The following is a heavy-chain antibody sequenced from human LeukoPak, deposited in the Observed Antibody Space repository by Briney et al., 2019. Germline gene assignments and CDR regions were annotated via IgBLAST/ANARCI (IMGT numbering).Heavy chain of an antibody. CDR3: ARFDPGVHPGDY. CDR1: GGTFSNYG. J-gene: IGHJ4*02. V-gene: IGHV1-69*13. Sequence: SVKVSCKASGGTFSNYGIGWVRQAPGQGLEWMGGIIPISGTTNYAQNFQGRVTVTADESTTTAYMELASLRFDDTAVYYCARFDPGVHPGDYWGQGTLVTVSS. CDR2: IIPISGTT. D-gene: IGHD3-10*01.